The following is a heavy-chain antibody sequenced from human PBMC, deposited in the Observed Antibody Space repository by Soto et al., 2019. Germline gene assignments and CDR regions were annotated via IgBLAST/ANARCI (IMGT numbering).Heavy chain of an antibody. CDR2: IYYNGST. D-gene: IGHD4-17*01. Sequence: SDTLSLTCTVSGVSISSGGYYCSWMRQHPGKGLEWIGYIYYNGSTYYNPSLKSRVTISVDTSKNQFSLKLSSVTAADTAVYYCSRTSSNTVNTPFEGWGQGTMVIVSS. CDR3: SRTSSNTVNTPFEG. V-gene: IGHV4-31*03. J-gene: IGHJ4*02. CDR1: GVSISSGGYY.